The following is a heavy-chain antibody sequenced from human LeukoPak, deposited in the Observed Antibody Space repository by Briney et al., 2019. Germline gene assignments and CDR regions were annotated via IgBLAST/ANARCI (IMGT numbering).Heavy chain of an antibody. V-gene: IGHV3-30*03. Sequence: GRSLRLSCAASGSTFRSYGMHWVRQAPGKGLEWVAVISYDGSNKYYADSVKGRFTISRDNSKNTLYLQMNSLRAEDTAVYYCVLSVGPLSGWGQGTLVTVSS. D-gene: IGHD5/OR15-5a*01. CDR2: ISYDGSNK. CDR3: VLSVGPLSG. CDR1: GSTFRSYG. J-gene: IGHJ4*02.